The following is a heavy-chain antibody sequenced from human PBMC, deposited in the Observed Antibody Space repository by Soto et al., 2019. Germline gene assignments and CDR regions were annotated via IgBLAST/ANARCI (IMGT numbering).Heavy chain of an antibody. V-gene: IGHV1-8*01. D-gene: IGHD6-6*01. CDR3: AGGVDIAARPVRVDY. J-gene: IGHJ4*02. Sequence: ASVKVSCKASGYTFTSYDINWVRQATGQGLEWMGWMNPTSGNTAYAQKFQGRVTMTRNTSISTAYMELSSLRSEDTAVYYCAGGVDIAARPVRVDYWGQGTLVTVSS. CDR1: GYTFTSYD. CDR2: MNPTSGNT.